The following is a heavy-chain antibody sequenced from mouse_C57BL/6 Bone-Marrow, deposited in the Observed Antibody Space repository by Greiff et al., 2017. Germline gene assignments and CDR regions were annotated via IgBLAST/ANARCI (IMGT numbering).Heavy chain of an antibody. V-gene: IGHV1-47*01. Sequence: VQLQQSGAELVKPGASVKMSCKASGYTFTTYPIEWMKQNHGKSLEWIGNFHPYNDDTKYNEKFKGKATLTVEKSSSTVYLELSRLTSDDSAVYYGARRNYYGSSYDWYFDVWGTGTTVTVSS. D-gene: IGHD1-1*01. CDR3: ARRNYYGSSYDWYFDV. CDR2: FHPYNDDT. CDR1: GYTFTTYP. J-gene: IGHJ1*03.